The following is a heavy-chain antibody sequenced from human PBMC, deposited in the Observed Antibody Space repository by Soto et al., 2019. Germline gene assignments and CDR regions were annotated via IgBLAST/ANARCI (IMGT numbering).Heavy chain of an antibody. CDR1: GFTFSSYA. J-gene: IGHJ4*02. V-gene: IGHV3-30-3*01. Sequence: GGSLRLSCAASGFTFSSYAMHWVRQAPGKGLEWVAVISYDGSNKYYADSVKGRFTISRDNSKNTLYLQMNSLRAEDTAVYYCARESIAAAGSSWGNDYWGQGTLVTVSS. D-gene: IGHD6-13*01. CDR3: ARESIAAAGSSWGNDY. CDR2: ISYDGSNK.